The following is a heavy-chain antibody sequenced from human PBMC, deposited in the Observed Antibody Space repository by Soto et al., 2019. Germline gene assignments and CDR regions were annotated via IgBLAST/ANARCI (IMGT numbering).Heavy chain of an antibody. CDR2: ISYDGSNK. CDR3: ARTYSSGWSRAEYFQH. CDR1: GFTFSSYA. Sequence: GGSLRLSCAASGFTFSSYAMHWVRQAPGKGLEWVAVISYDGSNKYYADSVKGRFTISRDNSKNTLYLQMNSLRAEDTAVYYCARTYSSGWSRAEYFQHWGQGTLVTVSS. J-gene: IGHJ1*01. D-gene: IGHD6-19*01. V-gene: IGHV3-30-3*01.